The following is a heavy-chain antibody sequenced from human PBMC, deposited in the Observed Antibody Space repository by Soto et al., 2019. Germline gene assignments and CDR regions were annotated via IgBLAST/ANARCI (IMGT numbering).Heavy chain of an antibody. D-gene: IGHD6-13*01. CDR2: IIPILRIA. CDR3: ARDRYNNTWYENEY. J-gene: IGHJ4*02. V-gene: IGHV1-69*08. Sequence: QVQVVQSGAEVKKPGSSVKVSCKASGGTFSGHTITWVRQAPGQGLEWMGRIIPILRIANYAQKVQGRVTITADKSTSTAYMELSSLRSEDTAVYYCARDRYNNTWYENEYWGQGTLVTVSS. CDR1: GGTFSGHT.